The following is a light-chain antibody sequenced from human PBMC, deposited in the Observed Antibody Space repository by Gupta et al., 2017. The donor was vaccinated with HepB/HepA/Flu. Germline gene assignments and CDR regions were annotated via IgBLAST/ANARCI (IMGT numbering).Light chain of an antibody. J-gene: IGLJ2*01. CDR3: SAWYDSLDDVV. CDR2: YDA. Sequence: QSLLTQPPSVSAAPRQRVTISCSGRTSNIRINAVSWCQQLPGKAPKLLVYYDALLPSGVAGGFSGSKSGPSAPLAISGRQPDVDDDYYCSAWYDSLDDVVFGGGTKLTVL. V-gene: IGLV1-36*01. CDR1: TSNIRINA.